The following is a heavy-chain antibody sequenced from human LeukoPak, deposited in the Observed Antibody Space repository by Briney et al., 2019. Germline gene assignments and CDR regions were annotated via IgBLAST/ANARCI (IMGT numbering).Heavy chain of an antibody. V-gene: IGHV4-39*01. D-gene: IGHD6-19*01. CDR2: IYYSGST. J-gene: IGHJ4*02. Sequence: SETLSLTCTVSGGSISSSSYYLGWIRQPPGKGLEWVGSIYYSGSTYYNPSLKSRVTISVDTSKNQFSLKLSSVTAADTAVYYCARLDRIAVAGVSEDYWGQGTLVTVSS. CDR1: GGSISSSSYY. CDR3: ARLDRIAVAGVSEDY.